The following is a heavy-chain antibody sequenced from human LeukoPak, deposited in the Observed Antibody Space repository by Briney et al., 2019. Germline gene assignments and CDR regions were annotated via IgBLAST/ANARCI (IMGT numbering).Heavy chain of an antibody. CDR2: LYSGGAA. V-gene: IGHV3-53*01. CDR3: ARGTFSPQGSYYGH. J-gene: IGHJ4*02. D-gene: IGHD1-26*01. Sequence: GGTLRLSCAVSGFSVRDNYLNWVRQTPGGGLECVSVLYSGGAAYYADSVKGRFTISRDTSKNTLSLQMNSLRVEDTALYYCARGTFSPQGSYYGHWGQGTRVTVSS. CDR1: GFSVRDNY.